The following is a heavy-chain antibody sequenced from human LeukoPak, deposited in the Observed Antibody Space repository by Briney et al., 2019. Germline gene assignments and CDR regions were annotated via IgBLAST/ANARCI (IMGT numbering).Heavy chain of an antibody. J-gene: IGHJ6*03. CDR1: GFTFSSYE. Sequence: SGGSLRLSCAASGFTFSSYEVNWVRQAPGKGLEWVSYISGSGRTMYYADSVKGRFTISRDNAKNSLYLQMNSLRADDTAVYYCAKVGPAVGYYYYMDVWGKGTTVTVSS. CDR2: ISGSGRTM. CDR3: AKVGPAVGYYYYMDV. D-gene: IGHD4-23*01. V-gene: IGHV3-48*03.